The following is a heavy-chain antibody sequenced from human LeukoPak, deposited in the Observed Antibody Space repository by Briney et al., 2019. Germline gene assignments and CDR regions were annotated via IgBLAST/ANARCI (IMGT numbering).Heavy chain of an antibody. V-gene: IGHV3-30-3*01. CDR3: ARDGPLSIWFGELVY. Sequence: PGGSLRLSCAASGFTFSSYAMHWVRQAPGKGLEWVAVISYDGSNKYYADSVKGRFTISRDNSKNTLYLQMNSLRAEDTAVYYCARDGPLSIWFGELVYWGQGTLVTVSS. D-gene: IGHD3-10*01. CDR1: GFTFSSYA. J-gene: IGHJ4*02. CDR2: ISYDGSNK.